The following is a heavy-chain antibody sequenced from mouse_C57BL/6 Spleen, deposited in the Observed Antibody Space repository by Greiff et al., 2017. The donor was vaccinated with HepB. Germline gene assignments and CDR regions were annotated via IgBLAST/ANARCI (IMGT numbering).Heavy chain of an antibody. Sequence: QVQLKQSGPELVKPGASVKISCKASGYAFSSSWMNWVKQRPGKGLEWIGRIYPGDGDTNYNGKFKGKATLTADKSSSTAYMQLSSLTSEDSAVYFCAREGGATVVEDYYAMDYWGQGTSVTVSS. D-gene: IGHD1-1*01. CDR1: GYAFSSSW. CDR3: AREGGATVVEDYYAMDY. J-gene: IGHJ4*01. V-gene: IGHV1-82*01. CDR2: IYPGDGDT.